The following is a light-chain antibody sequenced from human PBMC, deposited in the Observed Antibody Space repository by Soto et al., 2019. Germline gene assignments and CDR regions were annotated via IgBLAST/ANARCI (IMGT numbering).Light chain of an antibody. Sequence: QSALTQPPSASGSPGQSVTISCTGTSSDVGGYYYVSWYQQHPGKAPKLMIYEVIKRPSGVPDRFSGSKSGNTASLTVSGLQPEDEADYYCSSYAGSNNFEVFGGGTKLTVL. CDR1: SSDVGGYYY. CDR2: EVI. J-gene: IGLJ2*01. V-gene: IGLV2-8*01. CDR3: SSYAGSNNFEV.